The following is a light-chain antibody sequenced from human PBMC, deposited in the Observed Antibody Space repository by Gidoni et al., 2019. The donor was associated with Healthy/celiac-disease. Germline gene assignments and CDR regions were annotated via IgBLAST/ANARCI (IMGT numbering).Light chain of an antibody. V-gene: IGKV1-39*01. CDR1: QSISSY. Sequence: DIQMTQSPSSLPASVGDRVTITCRASQSISSYLNWYHQKPGKAPKLLIYDASSLQSGVPPRFSGSGSGTDFTLTISSLQPEDFATYYCRQGYSTPPTFGGGTKVEIK. J-gene: IGKJ4*01. CDR3: RQGYSTPPT. CDR2: DAS.